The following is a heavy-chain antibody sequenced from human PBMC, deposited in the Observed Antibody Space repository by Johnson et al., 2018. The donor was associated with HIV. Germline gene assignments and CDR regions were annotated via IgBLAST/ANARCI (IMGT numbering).Heavy chain of an antibody. CDR1: GFIFHNYG. CDR2: VHSDGNKK. CDR3: AKGEAQEGWIQLLLYAFDF. J-gene: IGHJ3*01. D-gene: IGHD5-24*01. V-gene: IGHV3-30*02. Sequence: QVQLVESGGGVVQPGGSLRLSCSTSGFIFHNYGMHWVRQAPGKGLEWVAFVHSDGNKKYYGDSVKGRFIISRDNSKNIVYLHINSLRLGDTAVYYCAKGEAQEGWIQLLLYAFDFWGHGTMVTVSS.